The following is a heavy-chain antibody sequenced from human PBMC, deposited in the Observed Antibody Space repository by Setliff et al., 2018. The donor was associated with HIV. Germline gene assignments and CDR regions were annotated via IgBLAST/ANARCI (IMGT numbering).Heavy chain of an antibody. J-gene: IGHJ4*02. CDR1: GGSVYTASYY. Sequence: PSETLSLTCTVSGGSVYTASYYWAWVRQPPGKGLEWIGTFYFGRTTYYNPSLESRVTLSVDTAKNQLSLKVTSVTAADTAIYYCARRRLVGYSFDYWGQGALVTVSS. D-gene: IGHD6-25*01. CDR2: FYFGRTT. CDR3: ARRRLVGYSFDY. V-gene: IGHV4-39*01.